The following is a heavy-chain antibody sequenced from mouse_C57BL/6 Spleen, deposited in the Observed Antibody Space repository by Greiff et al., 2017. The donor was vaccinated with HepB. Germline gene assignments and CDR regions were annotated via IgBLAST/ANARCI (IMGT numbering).Heavy chain of an antibody. D-gene: IGHD1-1*01. J-gene: IGHJ2*01. V-gene: IGHV1-4*01. CDR1: GYTFTSYT. CDR2: LNPSSGYT. CDR3: ARKDYYGSTLFDY. Sequence: VQLQQSGAELARPGASVKMSCKASGYTFTSYTMHWVKQRPGQVLEWIGYLNPSSGYTKYNPKLKDKATLTADKSSSTAYMKLSILTSEDSAVDYCARKDYYGSTLFDYWGQGTTLTVSS.